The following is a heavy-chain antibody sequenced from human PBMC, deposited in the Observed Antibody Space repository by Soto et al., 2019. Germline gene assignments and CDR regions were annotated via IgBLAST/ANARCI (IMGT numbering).Heavy chain of an antibody. CDR3: AREYNWNDVRYGMDV. D-gene: IGHD1-20*01. CDR2: IIPMFGTA. CDR1: GGTFSSYA. V-gene: IGHV1-69*13. Sequence: SVKVSCKASGGTFSSYAISWVRQAPGQGLGWMGGIIPMFGTANYAQEFQGRVTITADESTSTAYMELSSLRSEDTAVYFCAREYNWNDVRYGMDVWGQGTTVTVS. J-gene: IGHJ6*02.